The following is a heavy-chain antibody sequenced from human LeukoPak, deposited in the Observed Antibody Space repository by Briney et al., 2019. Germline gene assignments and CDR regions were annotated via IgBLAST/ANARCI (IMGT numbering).Heavy chain of an antibody. CDR1: RFTPSSYA. Sequence: PGGSLRDSRAASRFTPSSYAMSWVRQAPGKGLEWVSTISHSGGSTYYADSVKGRFTSSIDNSKNTLYLQMNSLRAEDTAVYYCAKDQSRDYGSGSYFRGIFGYWGQGTLVTVSS. D-gene: IGHD3-10*01. CDR3: AKDQSRDYGSGSYFRGIFGY. CDR2: ISHSGGST. V-gene: IGHV3-23*01. J-gene: IGHJ4*02.